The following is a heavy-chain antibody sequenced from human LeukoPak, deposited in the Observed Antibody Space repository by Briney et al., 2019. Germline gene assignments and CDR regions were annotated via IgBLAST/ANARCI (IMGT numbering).Heavy chain of an antibody. D-gene: IGHD6-19*01. CDR3: ARDSSGWSGRHPVDY. J-gene: IGHJ4*02. Sequence: GGSLRLSCAASGFTFSSYAMHWVRQAPGKGLEWVAVISYDGSNKYYADSVKGRFTISRDNSKNTLYLQMNSLRAEDTAVYYCARDSSGWSGRHPVDYWGQGTLVTVSS. CDR1: GFTFSSYA. V-gene: IGHV3-30-3*01. CDR2: ISYDGSNK.